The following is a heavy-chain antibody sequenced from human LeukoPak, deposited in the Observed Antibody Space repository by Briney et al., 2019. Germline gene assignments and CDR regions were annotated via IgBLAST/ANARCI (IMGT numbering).Heavy chain of an antibody. CDR2: INHSGST. CDR1: GGSFSGYY. CDR3: ARRFVWLYDSSPFGY. D-gene: IGHD3-22*01. Sequence: SETMSLTCGVYGGSFSGYYWSWIPQPPGKGLEWIGEINHSGSTNYNPSLKSRVTISVDTSKNQFSLKLSSVTAADTAVYYCARRFVWLYDSSPFGYWGQGTLVTVSS. V-gene: IGHV4-34*01. J-gene: IGHJ4*02.